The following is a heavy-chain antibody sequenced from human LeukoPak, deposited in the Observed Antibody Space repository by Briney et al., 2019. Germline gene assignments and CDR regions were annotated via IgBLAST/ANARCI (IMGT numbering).Heavy chain of an antibody. D-gene: IGHD2-2*01. CDR1: GFTFSSYW. V-gene: IGHV3-74*01. CDR3: ARVASIVVVPAVIPDWYFDL. CDR2: IASDGSST. Sequence: GGSLRLSCAASGFTFSSYWMNWVRQAPGKGLVWVSRIASDGSSTTYADSVKGRFTISRDNAKNSLFLQMNSLRAEDTAVYYCARVASIVVVPAVIPDWYFDLWGRGTLVTVSS. J-gene: IGHJ2*01.